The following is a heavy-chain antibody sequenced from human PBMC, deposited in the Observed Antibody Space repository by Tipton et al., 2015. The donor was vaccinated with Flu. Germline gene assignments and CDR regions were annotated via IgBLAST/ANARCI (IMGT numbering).Heavy chain of an antibody. CDR3: ARGPLPDSNWYNGMDV. D-gene: IGHD6-13*01. CDR2: IGTSGDT. V-gene: IGHV3-13*01. J-gene: IGHJ6*02. CDR1: GFTFSSYG. Sequence: SLRLSCEASGFTFSSYGMHWVRQVTGKGLEWVTGIGTSGDTYYADSVKGRFSISRENAKNYLYLQMNSLRAGDTAVYYCARGPLPDSNWYNGMDVWGQGTTVTVSS.